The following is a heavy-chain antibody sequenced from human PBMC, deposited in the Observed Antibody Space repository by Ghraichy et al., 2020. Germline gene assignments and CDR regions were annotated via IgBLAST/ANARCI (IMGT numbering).Heavy chain of an antibody. V-gene: IGHV3-66*01. CDR3: ARDKAVTGRGYYFDY. CDR2: IYSGGST. CDR1: GFAVSSNY. Sequence: GALNISCAASGFAVSSNYMSWVRQAPGKGLEWVSVIYSGGSTCYADSVKGRFTISRDNSKNTLYLQMNSLRAEDTAVYYCARDKAVTGRGYYFDYWGQGTLVTVSS. J-gene: IGHJ4*02. D-gene: IGHD6-19*01.